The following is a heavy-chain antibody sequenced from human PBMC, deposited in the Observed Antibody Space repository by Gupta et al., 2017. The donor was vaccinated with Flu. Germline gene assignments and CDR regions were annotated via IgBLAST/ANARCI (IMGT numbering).Heavy chain of an antibody. V-gene: IGHV3-21*02. CDR2: INSDSVYI. J-gene: IGHJ6*02. CDR3: ARDYDSTAYYGMDV. D-gene: IGHD3-22*01. CDR1: GLTFSDYT. Sequence: QLVESGGGLVKPGGSLRLSCVASGLTFSDYTMRIVRQAPGKGLEWVSSINSDSVYIYYADSVRGRFTISRDNAKDSLFLQMNSLRAEDTAVYYCARDYDSTAYYGMDVWGQGTAVTVSS.